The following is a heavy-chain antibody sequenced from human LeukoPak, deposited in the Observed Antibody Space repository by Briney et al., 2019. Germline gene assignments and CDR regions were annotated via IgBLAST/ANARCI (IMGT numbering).Heavy chain of an antibody. Sequence: SSETLSLTCTVSGGSISSYYWSWIRQPPGKGLEWIGYIYYSGSTNYNPSLKSRVTISVDTSKNQFSLKLSSVTAADTAVYYCARGGGIRRWRYYYYGMDVWGQGTTVTVSS. CDR3: ARGGGIRRWRYYYYGMDV. CDR1: GGSISSYY. V-gene: IGHV4-59*01. CDR2: IYYSGST. D-gene: IGHD3-10*01. J-gene: IGHJ6*02.